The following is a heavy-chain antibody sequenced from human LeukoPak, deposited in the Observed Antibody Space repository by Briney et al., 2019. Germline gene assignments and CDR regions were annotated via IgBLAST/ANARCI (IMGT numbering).Heavy chain of an antibody. J-gene: IGHJ4*02. CDR2: IYYSGST. CDR1: GVSISSYY. D-gene: IGHD2-15*01. V-gene: IGHV4-59*08. CDR3: ARHRSYYCSGGNCYLYYFDY. Sequence: SETLSLTCTVSGVSISSYYWSWIRRPPGKGLEWIGYIYYSGSTNHNPSLKSRVTISVDTSKNQFSLKLSSVTAADTAVYYCARHRSYYCSGGNCYLYYFDYWGQGTLVTVSS.